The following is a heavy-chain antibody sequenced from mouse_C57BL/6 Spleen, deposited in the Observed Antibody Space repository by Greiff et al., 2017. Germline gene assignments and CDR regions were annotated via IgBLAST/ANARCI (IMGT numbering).Heavy chain of an antibody. CDR3: ARPSKSFDV. CDR1: GFTFSDYG. Sequence: EVQRVESGGGLVKPGGSLKLSCAASGFTFSDYGMHWVRQAPEKGLEWVAYISSGSSTIYYADTVKGRFTISRDNAKNTPFLQMTSLRSEDTAMYYCARPSKSFDVWGTGTTVTVSS. V-gene: IGHV5-17*01. CDR2: ISSGSSTI. J-gene: IGHJ1*03.